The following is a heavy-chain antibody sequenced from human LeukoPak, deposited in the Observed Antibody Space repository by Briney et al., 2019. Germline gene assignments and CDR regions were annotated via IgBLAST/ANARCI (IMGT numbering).Heavy chain of an antibody. D-gene: IGHD6-13*01. Sequence: ASVKVSCKVSGYTLTELSLHWVRQAPGKGLEWMGGFDPEDGETIYAQKFQGRVTMTEDTSTDTAYMELSSLRSEDTAVYYCATDRSKRYSSSWYRYWGQGTLVTVSS. CDR1: GYTLTELS. CDR2: FDPEDGET. CDR3: ATDRSKRYSSSWYRY. V-gene: IGHV1-24*01. J-gene: IGHJ4*02.